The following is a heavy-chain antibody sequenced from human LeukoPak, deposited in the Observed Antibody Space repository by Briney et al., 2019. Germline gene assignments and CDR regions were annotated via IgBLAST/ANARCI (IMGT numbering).Heavy chain of an antibody. V-gene: IGHV3-7*01. CDR3: AFGGVIAWYFDY. CDR1: GFTFSFYW. D-gene: IGHD3-16*02. J-gene: IGHJ4*02. Sequence: GGSLRLSCAASGFTFSFYWLSWVRQAPGKGLEWVASIKQDGTEEQYVDSVKGRLTISRDTAKSSLYLQMNSLRGEDTAVYYCAFGGVIAWYFDYWGQGTLVTVSS. CDR2: IKQDGTEE.